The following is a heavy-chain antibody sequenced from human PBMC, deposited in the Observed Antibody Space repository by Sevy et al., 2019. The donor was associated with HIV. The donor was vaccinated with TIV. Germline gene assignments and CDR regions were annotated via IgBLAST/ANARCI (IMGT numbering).Heavy chain of an antibody. V-gene: IGHV3-13*01. J-gene: IGHJ6*02. CDR1: GFTFNNYD. D-gene: IGHD1-1*01. CDR2: IGIAGDS. CDR3: AKAEGSGGVRGHRYGMDV. Sequence: GGSLRLSCAASGFTFNNYDMYWVRQATGKGLEWVSAIGIAGDSFYPVSMKGRFTSSRDNANNSLYLQMNSLRAGVTAIYYCAKAEGSGGVRGHRYGMDVWGQGTTVTVSS.